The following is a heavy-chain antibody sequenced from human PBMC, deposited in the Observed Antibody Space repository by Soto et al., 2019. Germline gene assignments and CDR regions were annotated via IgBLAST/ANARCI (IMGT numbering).Heavy chain of an antibody. D-gene: IGHD1-7*01. CDR2: IIPIFGTA. J-gene: IGHJ5*02. CDR3: ARDSNNWNYAKWFDP. Sequence: SVKVSCKASGGTFSSYAISWVRQAPGQGLEWMGGIIPIFGTANYAQKFQGRVTITADESTSTAYMGLSSLRSEDTAVYYCARDSNNWNYAKWFDPWGQGTLVTVSS. CDR1: GGTFSSYA. V-gene: IGHV1-69*13.